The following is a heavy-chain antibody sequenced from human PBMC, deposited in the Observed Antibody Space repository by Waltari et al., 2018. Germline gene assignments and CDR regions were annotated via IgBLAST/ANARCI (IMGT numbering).Heavy chain of an antibody. J-gene: IGHJ4*02. D-gene: IGHD5-18*01. V-gene: IGHV4-31*03. CDR1: GGSISSGGYY. CDR3: ARGAYSNGWAYYFDY. Sequence: QVQLQESGPGLVTPSQTLSLTCTVAGGSISSGGYYWSWIRQHPGKGLEWIGYSYHSGSTYYNPSLKSRVTISGDRSKNKFSLNLGSVTAADTAVYYCARGAYSNGWAYYFDYWGQGTLVTVSS. CDR2: SYHSGST.